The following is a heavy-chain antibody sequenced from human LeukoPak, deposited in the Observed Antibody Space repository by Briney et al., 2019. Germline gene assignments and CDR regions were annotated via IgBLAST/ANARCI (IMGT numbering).Heavy chain of an antibody. CDR3: ARVGGSQLFDY. CDR1: GGTFSSYA. Sequence: GASVKVSCKASGGTFSSYAISWVRQAPGHGREWMGWINAGNGNTKYSQKFQGRVTITRDTSASTAYMELSSLRSEDTAVYYCARVGGSQLFDYWGQGTLVTVSS. D-gene: IGHD1-26*01. V-gene: IGHV1-3*01. J-gene: IGHJ4*02. CDR2: INAGNGNT.